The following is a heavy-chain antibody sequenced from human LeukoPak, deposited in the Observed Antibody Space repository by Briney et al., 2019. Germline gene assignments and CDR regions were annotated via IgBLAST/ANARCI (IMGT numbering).Heavy chain of an antibody. J-gene: IGHJ5*02. Sequence: PSETLSLTCTVSGGSISSYYWSWIRQPPGKGLGWIGYIYYSGSTNYNPSLKSRVTISVDTSKNQFSLKLSSVTAADTAVYYCARVPSGGSGSYYNSWFDPWGQGTLVTVSS. CDR1: GGSISSYY. V-gene: IGHV4-59*01. D-gene: IGHD3-10*01. CDR2: IYYSGST. CDR3: ARVPSGGSGSYYNSWFDP.